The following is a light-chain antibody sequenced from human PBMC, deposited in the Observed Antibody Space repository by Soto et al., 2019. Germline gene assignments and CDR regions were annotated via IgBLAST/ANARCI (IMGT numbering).Light chain of an antibody. CDR2: DAS. CDR1: QSINIW. Sequence: DIQMTQSPSTLSASVGDRVTITCRASQSINIWLAWYQQKAGKAPKLLIYDASTLESGVPSRFSGSGSRTEFTLTISSLQPDDFATYYCQQYNSYSPYTFGQGTKLEIK. J-gene: IGKJ2*01. V-gene: IGKV1-5*01. CDR3: QQYNSYSPYT.